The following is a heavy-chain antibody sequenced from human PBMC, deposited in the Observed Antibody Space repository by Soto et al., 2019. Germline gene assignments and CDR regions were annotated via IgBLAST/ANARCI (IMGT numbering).Heavy chain of an antibody. J-gene: IGHJ6*02. Sequence: VQLRESGPGLVKPSQTLSLTCTVSGDSISSGNKYWSWIRQPPGKGLEWIGYVFSSGTTYYNPSLKGRVSIPLDACKNQFSLRFASVTDADSAVYYCARVPSPFDYYYAMDVWGQGTTVTVSS. CDR2: VFSSGTT. CDR1: GDSISSGNKY. D-gene: IGHD3-16*01. CDR3: ARVPSPFDYYYAMDV. V-gene: IGHV4-30-4*01.